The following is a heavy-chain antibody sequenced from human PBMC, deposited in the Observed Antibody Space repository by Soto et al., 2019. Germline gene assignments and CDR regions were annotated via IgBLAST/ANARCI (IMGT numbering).Heavy chain of an antibody. D-gene: IGHD6-19*01. CDR1: GYTFSSNG. CDR3: ARLHGYSSGWYDY. Sequence: QVQLVQSGAEVKKPGASVKVSCKASGYTFSSNGVSWVRQAPGQGLEWMGWISTFNGNAHNAQKFQGRVTMTTDTSTNTAYMELTSLSSDDTAVYYCARLHGYSSGWYDYWGQGTLVTVSS. CDR2: ISTFNGNA. J-gene: IGHJ4*02. V-gene: IGHV1-18*04.